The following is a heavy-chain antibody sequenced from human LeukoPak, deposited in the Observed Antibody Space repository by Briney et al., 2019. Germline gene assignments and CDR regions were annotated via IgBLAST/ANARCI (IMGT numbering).Heavy chain of an antibody. Sequence: GGSLRLSCAASGFTVSSNYMSWVRQAPGKGLEWVSVIYSGGSTYYADSVKGRFTISRDNSESTLYLQMKSLRVGDTALYYCARDPTASGPSYSENENYFDYWGQGTLVTVSS. D-gene: IGHD1-1*01. CDR2: IYSGGST. CDR3: ARDPTASGPSYSENENYFDY. CDR1: GFTVSSNY. V-gene: IGHV3-53*05. J-gene: IGHJ4*02.